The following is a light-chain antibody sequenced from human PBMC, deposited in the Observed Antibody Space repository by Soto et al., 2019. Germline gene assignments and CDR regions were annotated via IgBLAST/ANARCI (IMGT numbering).Light chain of an antibody. CDR2: GDN. J-gene: IGLJ2*01. CDR1: SSNIGSYYD. Sequence: QSVLTQPPSVSGAPGQRVTIPCTGSSSNIGSYYDVHWYQQLPGTVPKLLIYGDNNRPSGVPDRFSGSKSGTSASLAITGLHAEDQAGYYCQSYDSSLSHVVFGGGTKLTVL. V-gene: IGLV1-40*01. CDR3: QSYDSSLSHVV.